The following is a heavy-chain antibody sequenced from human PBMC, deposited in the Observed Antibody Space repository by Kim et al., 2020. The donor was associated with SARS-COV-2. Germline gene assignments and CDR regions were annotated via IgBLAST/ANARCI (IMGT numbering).Heavy chain of an antibody. Sequence: SETLSLTCTVSGGSISSYYWSWIRQPPGKGLEWIGYIYYSGSTNYNPSLKSRVTISVDTSKNQFSLKLSSVTAADTAVYYCARKVETNYYNYMDVWGKGTTVTVSS. V-gene: IGHV4-59*08. CDR3: ARKVETNYYNYMDV. D-gene: IGHD2-15*01. J-gene: IGHJ6*03. CDR2: IYYSGST. CDR1: GGSISSYY.